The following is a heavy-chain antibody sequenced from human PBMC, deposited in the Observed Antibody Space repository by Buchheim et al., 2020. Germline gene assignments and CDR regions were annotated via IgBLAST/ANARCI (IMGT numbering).Heavy chain of an antibody. CDR1: RGSIRNSDYY. CDR2: IYSDGGT. V-gene: IGHV4-39*07. CDR3: ARYEPYYYYFDT. J-gene: IGHJ5*02. Sequence: QLQLQESGPGLVKPSETLSLTCNASRGSIRNSDYYWGWLRQPPGKGLEWIANIYSDGGTSYSPSLKSRVTISIDTSQDQFLLRVTSVTAADTAVYYCARYEPYYYYFDTGGQGALGTVSS. D-gene: IGHD3-22*01.